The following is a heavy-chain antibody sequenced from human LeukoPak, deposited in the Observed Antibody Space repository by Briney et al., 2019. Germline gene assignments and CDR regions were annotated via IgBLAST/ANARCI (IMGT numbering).Heavy chain of an antibody. Sequence: SETLSLTCSVSGYSISSAYYWGWIRQPPGKGLEWIGTMYHSGSTNYNPSLKSRVTISVDTSKNQFSLKLSSVTAADTAVYYCARGRSITIFGVVPKRFDPWGQGTLVTVSS. V-gene: IGHV4-38-2*02. CDR1: GYSISSAYY. J-gene: IGHJ5*02. CDR2: MYHSGST. D-gene: IGHD3-3*01. CDR3: ARGRSITIFGVVPKRFDP.